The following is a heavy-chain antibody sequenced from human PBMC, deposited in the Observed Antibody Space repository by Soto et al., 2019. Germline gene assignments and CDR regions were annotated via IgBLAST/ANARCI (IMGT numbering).Heavy chain of an antibody. J-gene: IGHJ3*02. CDR1: GYTFTSYD. D-gene: IGHD3-22*01. CDR3: ARGREYYYDSSGSPPIRPRGLLLVDAAGDI. V-gene: IGHV1-8*01. Sequence: ASVKVSCKASGYTFTSYDINWVRQATGQGLEWMGWMNPNSGNTGYAQKFQGRVTMTRNTSISTAYMELSSLRSEDTAVYYCARGREYYYDSSGSPPIRPRGLLLVDAAGDIGG. CDR2: MNPNSGNT.